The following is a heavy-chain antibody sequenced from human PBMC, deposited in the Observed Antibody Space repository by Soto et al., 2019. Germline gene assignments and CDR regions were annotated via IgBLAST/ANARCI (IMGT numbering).Heavy chain of an antibody. CDR1: GFTFSSYA. Sequence: EVQLLESGGGLVQPGGSLRLSCAASGFTFSSYAMSWVRQAPGKGLEWVSAITGSGGGTYYADSVKGRFTISRDNSKNTLYLQMNSLRADDTAVFYCAKGGITVADYYFDYWGQGTLVTVSS. CDR2: ITGSGGGT. D-gene: IGHD6-19*01. J-gene: IGHJ4*02. CDR3: AKGGITVADYYFDY. V-gene: IGHV3-23*01.